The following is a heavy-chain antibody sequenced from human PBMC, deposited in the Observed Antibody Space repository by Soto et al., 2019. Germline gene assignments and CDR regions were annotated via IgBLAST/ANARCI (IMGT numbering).Heavy chain of an antibody. J-gene: IGHJ2*01. D-gene: IGHD5-12*01. CDR3: ARGNHRWLPLWYFDL. V-gene: IGHV1-69*12. Sequence: QVQLVQSGAEVKKPGSSVKVSCKASGGTFSNYPISWVRQAPGQGLEWMGGIIPIFGTVNYAQKFQGRVTITANASPTTAYRELSSLSSEDTAVYYCARGNHRWLPLWYFDLWGRGTLVTVSS. CDR2: IIPIFGTV. CDR1: GGTFSNYP.